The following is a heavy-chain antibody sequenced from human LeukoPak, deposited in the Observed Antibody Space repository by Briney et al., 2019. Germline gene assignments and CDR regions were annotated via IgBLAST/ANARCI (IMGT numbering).Heavy chain of an antibody. CDR2: IYYSGST. Sequence: PSETLSLTCTVSGGSISSSSYYWGWIRQPPGKGLEWIGSIYYSGSTYYNPSLKSRVTISVDTSKNQFSLKLSSVTAADTAVYYCARRITGTTSGWYFDLWGRGTLVTVSS. J-gene: IGHJ2*01. CDR3: ARRITGTTSGWYFDL. D-gene: IGHD1-7*01. CDR1: GGSISSSSYY. V-gene: IGHV4-39*07.